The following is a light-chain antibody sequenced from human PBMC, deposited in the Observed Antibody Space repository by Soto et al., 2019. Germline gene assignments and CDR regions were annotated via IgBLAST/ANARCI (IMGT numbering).Light chain of an antibody. CDR2: DAS. Sequence: EIVLTQSPATLSFSPGERATLSCRASQSVSSPLAWYQQKPGQAPRLLIYDASTRATGVPARFSGSGSGTDFTLTISSLEPEDFAVYYCQQRRNWPITFGQGTRLESK. V-gene: IGKV3-11*01. CDR1: QSVSSP. J-gene: IGKJ5*01. CDR3: QQRRNWPIT.